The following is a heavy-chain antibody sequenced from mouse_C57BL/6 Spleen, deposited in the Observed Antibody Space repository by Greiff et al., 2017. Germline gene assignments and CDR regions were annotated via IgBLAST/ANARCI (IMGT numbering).Heavy chain of an antibody. CDR2: IDPSDSYT. J-gene: IGHJ4*01. CDR3: ARNYYGSSPTPPYARDY. V-gene: IGHV1-69*01. Sequence: QVQLQQPGAELVMPGASVKLSCKASGYTFTSYWMHWVKQRPGQGLEWIGEIDPSDSYTNYNQKFKGKSTLTVDKSSSTAYMQLSSLTSEDSAVYYCARNYYGSSPTPPYARDYWGQGTSVTVSS. D-gene: IGHD1-1*01. CDR1: GYTFTSYW.